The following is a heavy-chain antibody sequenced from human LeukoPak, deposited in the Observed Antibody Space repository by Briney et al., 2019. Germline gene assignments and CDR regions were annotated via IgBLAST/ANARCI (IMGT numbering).Heavy chain of an antibody. D-gene: IGHD6-19*01. CDR2: IYYSGST. CDR1: GGSIISSY. Sequence: ASETLSLTCTVSGGSIISSYWSWIRQPPGKGLEWIGYIYYSGSTNYNPSLKSRVTISVDTSKNQFSLKRSSVTAADTAVYYCARRGAYSSGWDTRYTPYYYGMDVWGQGTTVTVSS. CDR3: ARRGAYSSGWDTRYTPYYYGMDV. J-gene: IGHJ6*02. V-gene: IGHV4-59*08.